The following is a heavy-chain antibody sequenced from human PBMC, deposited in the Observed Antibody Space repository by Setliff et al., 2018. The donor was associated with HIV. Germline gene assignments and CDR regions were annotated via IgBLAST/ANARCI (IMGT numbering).Heavy chain of an antibody. CDR3: ARGRYRSRWYASDHYYIDV. CDR1: GYSISSGYY. D-gene: IGHD6-13*01. J-gene: IGHJ6*03. Sequence: SETLSLTCAVSGYSISSGYYWGWIRQPPGKGLEWIGIIFHSGSTYYNPSLKSRVTISVDTSKNQFSLKLGSVTAADTALYYCARGRYRSRWYASDHYYIDVWGKGTTVTVSS. V-gene: IGHV4-38-2*01. CDR2: IFHSGST.